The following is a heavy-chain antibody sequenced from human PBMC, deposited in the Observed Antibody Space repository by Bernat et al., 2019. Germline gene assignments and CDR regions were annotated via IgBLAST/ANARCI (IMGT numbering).Heavy chain of an antibody. Sequence: EVQLVESGGGLTQPGGSLRLSCAASGFTFSSYALNWVRQAPGKGLEWVSTISLSGGSAYYADSVKGRFTISRDNSKNTVWLQMNSLRAEDTAVYYCAEDGYNSGWFFDYWGQGALVTVSS. CDR3: AEDGYNSGWFFDY. CDR2: ISLSGGSA. D-gene: IGHD6-19*01. J-gene: IGHJ4*02. CDR1: GFTFSSYA. V-gene: IGHV3-23*04.